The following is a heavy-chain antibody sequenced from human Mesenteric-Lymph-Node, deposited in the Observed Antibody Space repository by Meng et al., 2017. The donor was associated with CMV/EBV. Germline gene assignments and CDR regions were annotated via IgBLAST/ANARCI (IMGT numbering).Heavy chain of an antibody. Sequence: CTVTGGSISSSSYCWGWIREPPGKELEWIGTISYSGNSSYNPSLKSRVTISVDTSKNQFSLKLRSVTAADTAVYYCASLAVRSGLFDYWGQGALVTVSS. D-gene: IGHD5-12*01. CDR2: ISYSGNS. V-gene: IGHV4-39*01. CDR1: GGSISSSSYC. J-gene: IGHJ4*02. CDR3: ASLAVRSGLFDY.